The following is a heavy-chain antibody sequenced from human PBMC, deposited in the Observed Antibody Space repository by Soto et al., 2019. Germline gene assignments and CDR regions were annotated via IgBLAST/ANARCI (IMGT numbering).Heavy chain of an antibody. CDR2: IYHSGST. CDR1: GGSISSGGYS. CDR3: VGSIGAFGFDP. D-gene: IGHD5-12*01. Sequence: QLQLQESGSGLVKPSQTLSLTCAVSGGSISSGGYSWSWIRQPPGKGLEWIGYIYHSGSTYYNPSPKSRVTIPGDRSKNQFSLKLSSVTAADTAVYYCVGSIGAFGFDPWGQGTLVTVSS. V-gene: IGHV4-30-2*01. J-gene: IGHJ5*02.